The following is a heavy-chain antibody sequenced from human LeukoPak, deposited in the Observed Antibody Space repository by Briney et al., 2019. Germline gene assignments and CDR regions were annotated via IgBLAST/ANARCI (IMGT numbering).Heavy chain of an antibody. CDR3: ARATTRLYYYYIDV. Sequence: GGSLRLSSAASGFPFSSYAMSWVRQPPGKGLEGVSGISGSGGSTYYADSVKGRFTISRDNSKNTLYLQMNSLRAEDTAVYYCARATTRLYYYYIDVWGKGTTVTVSS. CDR1: GFPFSSYA. J-gene: IGHJ6*03. D-gene: IGHD4-11*01. V-gene: IGHV3-23*01. CDR2: ISGSGGST.